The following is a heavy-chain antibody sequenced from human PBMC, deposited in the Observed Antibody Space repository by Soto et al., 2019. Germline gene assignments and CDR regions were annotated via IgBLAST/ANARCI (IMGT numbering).Heavy chain of an antibody. CDR2: IIPIFGTA. J-gene: IGHJ4*02. CDR3: ARGAQMATMPFDY. D-gene: IGHD5-12*01. Sequence: SVKVSCKASGGTFSSYAISWVRQAPGQGLEWMGGIIPIFGTANYAQKFQGRVTITADESTSTAYMELSSLRSEDTAVYYCARGAQMATMPFDYWGQGTLVTAPQ. V-gene: IGHV1-69*13. CDR1: GGTFSSYA.